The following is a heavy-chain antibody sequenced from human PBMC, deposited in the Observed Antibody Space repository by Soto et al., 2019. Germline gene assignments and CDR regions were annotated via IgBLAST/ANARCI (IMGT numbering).Heavy chain of an antibody. V-gene: IGHV1-69*13. CDR3: APDKGRGVNNWFDH. J-gene: IGHJ5*02. Sequence: SVKVSCKASGGTFSSYAISWVRQAPGQGLEWMGGIIPIFGTANYAQKFQGRVTITADESTSTAYMELSSLRSEDTAVYYCAPDKGRGVNNWFDHWGQGTLVTVSS. CDR2: IIPIFGTA. CDR1: GGTFSSYA. D-gene: IGHD3-10*01.